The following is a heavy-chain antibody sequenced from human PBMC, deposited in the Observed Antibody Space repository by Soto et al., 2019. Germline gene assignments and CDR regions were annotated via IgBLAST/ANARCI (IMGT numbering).Heavy chain of an antibody. D-gene: IGHD6-19*01. CDR3: ARVNIAVAGTGEGYFDY. V-gene: IGHV4-4*07. CDR1: GGSISSYY. J-gene: IGHJ4*02. Sequence: ETLSLTCTVSGGSISSYYWSWIRQPAGKGLEWIGRIYTSGSTNYNPSLKSRVTMSVDTSKNQFSLKLSSVTAADTAVYYCARVNIAVAGTGEGYFDYWGQGPLVTVSS. CDR2: IYTSGST.